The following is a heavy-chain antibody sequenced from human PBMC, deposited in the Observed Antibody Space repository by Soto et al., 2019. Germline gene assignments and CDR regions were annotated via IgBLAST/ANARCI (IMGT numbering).Heavy chain of an antibody. CDR1: GGSISSSSYY. Sequence: PSETLSLTCTVSGGSISSSSYYWGWIRQPPGKGLEWIGSIYYSGSTYYNPSLKSRVTISVDTSKNQFSLKLSSVTAADTAVYYCAIGLVVVAAPLRQASPFDYWGQGTLVTVSS. V-gene: IGHV4-39*01. J-gene: IGHJ4*02. CDR3: AIGLVVVAAPLRQASPFDY. D-gene: IGHD2-15*01. CDR2: IYYSGST.